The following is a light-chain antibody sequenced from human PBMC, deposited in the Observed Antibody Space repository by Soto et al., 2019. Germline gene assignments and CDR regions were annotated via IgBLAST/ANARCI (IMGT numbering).Light chain of an antibody. J-gene: IGLJ3*02. Sequence: QSALTQPASVSGSPGQSITISCTGTSSDVGAYNYVSWYQQLPDKAPKLMIYDVTYRPSGVSNRFSGSKSGNTASLTISGLQAEDEADYFCNSYTTSSTLVFGGGTKVTVL. V-gene: IGLV2-14*01. CDR3: NSYTTSSTLV. CDR1: SSDVGAYNY. CDR2: DVT.